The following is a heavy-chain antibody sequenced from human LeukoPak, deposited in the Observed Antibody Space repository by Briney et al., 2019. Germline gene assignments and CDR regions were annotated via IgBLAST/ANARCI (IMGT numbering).Heavy chain of an antibody. Sequence: SETLSLTCIVSGVSVSSGSSYWSWIRQPPGQGLECNGYIYYTGITHYNPSLKSRVTISVDTSKNLFSLKLSSVTAADTAVYYCARGGCSGGSCGEGYFDYWGQGTLVTVSS. V-gene: IGHV4-61*01. J-gene: IGHJ4*02. D-gene: IGHD2-15*01. CDR3: ARGGCSGGSCGEGYFDY. CDR1: GVSVSSGSSY. CDR2: IYYTGIT.